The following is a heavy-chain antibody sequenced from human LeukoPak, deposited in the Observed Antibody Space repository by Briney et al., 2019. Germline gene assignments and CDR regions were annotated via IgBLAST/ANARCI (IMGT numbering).Heavy chain of an antibody. Sequence: PGGSLRLSCAASGFTFSSYAMSWVRQAPGKGLEWVSAITGSGGSTYYADSVKGRFTIPRDNSKNTLYLQMNSLRAEDTAVYYCAKGSGSFWNYFDYWGQRTLVTVSS. D-gene: IGHD3-10*01. CDR3: AKGSGSFWNYFDY. V-gene: IGHV3-23*01. CDR1: GFTFSSYA. CDR2: ITGSGGST. J-gene: IGHJ4*02.